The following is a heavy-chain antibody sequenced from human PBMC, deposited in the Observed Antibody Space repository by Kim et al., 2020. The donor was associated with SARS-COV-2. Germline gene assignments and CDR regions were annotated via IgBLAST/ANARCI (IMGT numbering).Heavy chain of an antibody. V-gene: IGHV4-39*01. CDR1: GGSISSSSYY. CDR2: IYYSGNT. Sequence: SETLSLTCTVSGGSISSSSYYWGWIRQPPGKGLEWVATIYYSGNTYYNPSLKSRVTISVDTSKNQFSLKLSSVTAADTAVYYWARHLRNWYFDLWGRGTLVTVSS. J-gene: IGHJ2*01. CDR3: ARHLRNWYFDL.